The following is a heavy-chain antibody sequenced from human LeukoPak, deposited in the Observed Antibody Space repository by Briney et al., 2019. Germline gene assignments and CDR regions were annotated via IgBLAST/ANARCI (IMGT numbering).Heavy chain of an antibody. V-gene: IGHV3-9*01. CDR2: IRWNSGSI. CDR1: GFTFDDYA. CDR3: ATANTITGPDY. Sequence: GGSLRLSCAASGFTFDDYAMHWVRQAPGKGLEWVSGIRWNSGSIGYADSVKGRFTISRDNAKNSLYLQMNSLRAEDTALYYCATANTITGPDYWGQGTLVTVSS. D-gene: IGHD5-12*01. J-gene: IGHJ4*02.